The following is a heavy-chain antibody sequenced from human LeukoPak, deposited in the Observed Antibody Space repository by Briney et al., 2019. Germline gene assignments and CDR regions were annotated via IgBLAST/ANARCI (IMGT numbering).Heavy chain of an antibody. V-gene: IGHV4-34*01. D-gene: IGHD3-22*01. J-gene: IGHJ4*02. CDR1: GGSFSGYY. CDR3: ARGRRTITMIAGGLDY. Sequence: SETLSLTCAVYGGSFSGYYWSWIRQPPGKGLEWIGEINHSGSTNYNPSLKSRVTISVDTSKNQFSLKLSSVTAADTAVYYCARGRRTITMIAGGLDYWGQGTLATVSS. CDR2: INHSGST.